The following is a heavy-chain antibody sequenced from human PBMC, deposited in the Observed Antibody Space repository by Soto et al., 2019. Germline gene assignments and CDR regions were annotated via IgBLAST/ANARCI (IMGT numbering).Heavy chain of an antibody. CDR1: GGTFSNYA. CDR3: ARGTAYCVTDCYNGLGWRFDALDI. J-gene: IGHJ3*02. CDR2: IIPMFATT. Sequence: QVKLVQSGAEVKKAGSSVKVSCKASGGTFSNYAISWVRQAPGQGLEWMGGIIPMFATTNYAQKFQGRVTITANEYTSTAYRELSSLRSEDTAIYYCARGTAYCVTDCYNGLGWRFDALDIWGQGTVGSVSS. V-gene: IGHV1-69*01. D-gene: IGHD2-21*02.